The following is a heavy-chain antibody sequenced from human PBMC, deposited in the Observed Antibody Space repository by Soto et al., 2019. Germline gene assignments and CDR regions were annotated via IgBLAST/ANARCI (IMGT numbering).Heavy chain of an antibody. Sequence: SVNVSCKAYGCSFSIHPIRWVLQAPGQGLEWMGGSIPIFGTANYAQKFQGRVTITADESTSTAYMELSSLRSEDTAVYYCARYCSGGSCLYYYYYGMDVWGQGTTVTVSS. J-gene: IGHJ6*01. V-gene: IGHV1-69*01. CDR3: ARYCSGGSCLYYYYYGMDV. CDR1: GCSFSIHP. D-gene: IGHD2-15*01. CDR2: SIPIFGTA.